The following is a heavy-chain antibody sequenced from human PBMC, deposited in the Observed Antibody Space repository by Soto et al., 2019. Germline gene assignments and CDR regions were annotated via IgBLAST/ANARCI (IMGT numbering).Heavy chain of an antibody. CDR1: GFTFSRYA. J-gene: IGHJ5*02. CDR2: ISGSGGST. Sequence: GGSLILSCAASGFTFSRYAMSWVRQAPGKGLEWVSAISGSGGSTYYADSVKGRFTISRDTSKNTLYLQMNSLRAEDTAVYYCARADLRSGYLNWFDPWGKGTLVTVSS. CDR3: ARADLRSGYLNWFDP. V-gene: IGHV3-23*01. D-gene: IGHD3-22*01.